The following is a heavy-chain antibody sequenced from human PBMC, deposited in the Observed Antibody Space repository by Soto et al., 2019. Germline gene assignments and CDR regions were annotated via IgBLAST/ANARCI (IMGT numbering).Heavy chain of an antibody. CDR3: ARDIGGYCSGGSCPPGDY. CDR2: IIPIFGTA. Sequence: QVQLVQSGAEVKRPGSSVKVSCKASGGTFGSYAISWVRQAPGQGLEWMGGIIPIFGTANYAQKFQSRVTITADDSTSTDYMELSSLRSEDTAVYYCARDIGGYCSGGSCPPGDYWGQGTLVTVSS. CDR1: GGTFGSYA. J-gene: IGHJ4*02. D-gene: IGHD2-15*01. V-gene: IGHV1-69*12.